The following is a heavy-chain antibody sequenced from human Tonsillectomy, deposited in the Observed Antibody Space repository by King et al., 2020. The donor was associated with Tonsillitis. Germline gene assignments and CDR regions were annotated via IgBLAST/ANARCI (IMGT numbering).Heavy chain of an antibody. Sequence: VQLVESGGGLVQPGGSLRLSCVASGFTFSSYWMHWVRQAPGKGLVWVSRIKSDGSSTTYADSVKGRVTISMDNAKNTVYLQMNSLRADDTAVYYCGRGNHYASDYWGQGTLVTVSS. D-gene: IGHD3-10*01. CDR3: GRGNHYASDY. CDR1: GFTFSSYW. V-gene: IGHV3-74*01. J-gene: IGHJ4*02. CDR2: IKSDGSST.